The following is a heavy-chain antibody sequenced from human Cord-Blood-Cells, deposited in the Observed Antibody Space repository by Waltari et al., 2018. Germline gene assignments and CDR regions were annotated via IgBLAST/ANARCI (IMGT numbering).Heavy chain of an antibody. J-gene: IGHJ4*02. CDR2: INPNSGGT. D-gene: IGHD1-26*01. CDR3: ARSYSGSYYYCDY. CDR1: GYTFTGYY. V-gene: IGHV1-2*04. Sequence: QVQLVQSGAEVKKPGASVKVSCEASGYTFTGYYMHWVRQAPGNGLEWMGWINPNSGGTNYAQKFQGWVTMTRDTSISTAYMELSRLRSDDTAVYYCARSYSGSYYYCDYWGQGTLVTVSS.